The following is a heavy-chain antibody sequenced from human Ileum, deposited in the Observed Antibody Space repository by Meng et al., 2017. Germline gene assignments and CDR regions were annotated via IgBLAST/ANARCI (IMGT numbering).Heavy chain of an antibody. V-gene: IGHV4-61*08. D-gene: IGHD1-26*01. Sequence: ESAPGLGRRVATPSLICPVSGGSVSRAGYQWGWIRQPPGKGLEWIGYASTNYNPSLKSRVTISLDTSRNQFSLSLSSVTAADTAVYYCARDHMGSLDYWGQGILVTVSS. CDR2: AST. J-gene: IGHJ4*02. CDR1: GGSVSRAGYQ. CDR3: ARDHMGSLDY.